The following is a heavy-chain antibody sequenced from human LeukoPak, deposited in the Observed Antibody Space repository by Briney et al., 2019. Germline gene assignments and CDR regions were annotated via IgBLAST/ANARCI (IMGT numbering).Heavy chain of an antibody. J-gene: IGHJ4*02. CDR3: ARLRRDYRGFDY. D-gene: IGHD4/OR15-4a*01. V-gene: IGHV4-39*01. CDR1: GGYISSSSYY. CDR2: IYYSGST. Sequence: SETPSLTCTVSGGYISSSSYYWGWIRQPPGKLLEWSVSIYYSGSTYYNPSLRSRVTISVDTSKSQFSLKLSSVTAADTAVYYCARLRRDYRGFDYWGQGTLVTVSS.